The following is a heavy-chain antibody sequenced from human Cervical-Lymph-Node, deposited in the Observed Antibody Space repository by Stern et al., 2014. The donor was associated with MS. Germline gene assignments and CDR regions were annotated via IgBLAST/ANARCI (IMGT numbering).Heavy chain of an antibody. J-gene: IGHJ4*02. V-gene: IGHV1-18*01. CDR1: GYTFSSYG. D-gene: IGHD3-3*01. Sequence: QVQLVQSGAEVKKPGASVKISCKASGYTFSSYGISWVRQAPGHGLEWMGWLNRYNGNPKYAQKFHDRVPMTTDTTTSTAYMELRSLRSDDTATYYCARVPVFGVELALSDYWGQGTLVTVSS. CDR3: ARVPVFGVELALSDY. CDR2: LNRYNGNP.